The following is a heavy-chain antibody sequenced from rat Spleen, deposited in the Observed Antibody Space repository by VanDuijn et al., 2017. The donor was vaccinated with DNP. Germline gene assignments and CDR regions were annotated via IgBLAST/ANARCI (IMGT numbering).Heavy chain of an antibody. J-gene: IGHJ2*01. CDR3: VRWNSGHFDD. CDR2: ITSDGSDT. D-gene: IGHD4-3*01. V-gene: IGHV5-31*01. CDR1: GFTLKNYW. Sequence: EVQLVESGGDLVQPGRSLKLSCVATGFTLKNYWMTWIRQVPGKGLEWFASITSDGSDTYYPDSVKGRFTISRDNAKSTLYLQMNSLRSEDMATYYWVRWNSGHFDDWGKESWSQSPQ.